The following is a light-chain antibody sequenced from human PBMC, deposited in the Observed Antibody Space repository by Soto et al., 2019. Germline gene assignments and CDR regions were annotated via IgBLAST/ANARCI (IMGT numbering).Light chain of an antibody. CDR2: EVT. V-gene: IGLV2-18*02. CDR3: ASYTDGSTPHVV. Sequence: QSVLTQPPSVSGSPGQSVAISCTGTSSDISDYDRVSWYQQSPGTAPKLILYEVTHRPSGVPDRFSGSTSGNTASLTISGLQAEDEADYYCASYTDGSTPHVVFGGRTKLTVL. CDR1: SSDISDYDR. J-gene: IGLJ2*01.